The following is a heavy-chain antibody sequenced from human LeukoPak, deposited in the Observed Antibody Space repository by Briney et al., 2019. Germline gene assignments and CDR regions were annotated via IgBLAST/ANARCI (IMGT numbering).Heavy chain of an antibody. CDR3: TRRPYSSSWYYFDY. V-gene: IGHV3-11*04. CDR2: ISSSGSML. D-gene: IGHD6-13*01. J-gene: IGHJ4*02. Sequence: GGSLRLSCAASGFTFNNHAMSWVRQAPGKGLEWVSYISSSGSMLHYADSVEGRFTISRDNAKNSLYLQMSSLRVEDTAVYYCTRRPYSSSWYYFDYWGQGTLVTVSS. CDR1: GFTFNNHA.